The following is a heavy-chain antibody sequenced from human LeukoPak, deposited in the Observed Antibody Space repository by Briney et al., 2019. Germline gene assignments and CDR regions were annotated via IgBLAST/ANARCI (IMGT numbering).Heavy chain of an antibody. Sequence: ASVKVSCKTSGSTFINYGIGWVRQAPGQGLEWMGWISAYNGKTNYAQKVQGRVTMTTDTSTSTAYMELRSLRSDDTAVYYCARGGPGFWSGTFDYWGQGTLVTVSS. V-gene: IGHV1-18*01. D-gene: IGHD3-3*01. CDR2: ISAYNGKT. CDR1: GSTFINYG. CDR3: ARGGPGFWSGTFDY. J-gene: IGHJ4*01.